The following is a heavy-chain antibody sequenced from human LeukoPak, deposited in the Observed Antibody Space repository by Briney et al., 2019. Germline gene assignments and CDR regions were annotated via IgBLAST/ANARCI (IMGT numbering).Heavy chain of an antibody. CDR1: GFTFSSYS. CDR3: ARGGDISGTTLEY. J-gene: IGHJ4*02. V-gene: IGHV3-21*01. CDR2: ISSTSTYI. Sequence: GGSLRLSCAASGFTFSSYSVDWVRRAPGKGLEWVSSISSTSTYIYYADSLKGRFTISRDNAKNSLYLQMNSLRAEDTAVYYCARGGDISGTTLEYWGQGTLVTVSS. D-gene: IGHD1-7*01.